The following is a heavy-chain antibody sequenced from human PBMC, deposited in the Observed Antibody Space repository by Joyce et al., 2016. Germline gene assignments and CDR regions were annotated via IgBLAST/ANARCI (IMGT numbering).Heavy chain of an antibody. Sequence: QVQLQEWGAGLLKPSETLSLTCAVHGGSLRGYYWSWIRQAPGMGLEWIGEVNGRGRTNYNPSLKTRATTSMDTSKNQFSLRLTTVTAADTAVYFCARARRGIILARGEMGEYLQHWGRGTVVIVSS. CDR2: VNGRGRT. CDR1: GGSLRGYY. CDR3: ARARRGIILARGEMGEYLQH. J-gene: IGHJ1*01. V-gene: IGHV4-34*01. D-gene: IGHD3-10*01.